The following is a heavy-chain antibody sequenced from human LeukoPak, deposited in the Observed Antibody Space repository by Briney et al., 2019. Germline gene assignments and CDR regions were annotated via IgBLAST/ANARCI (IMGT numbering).Heavy chain of an antibody. V-gene: IGHV3-21*01. CDR3: VRIPNSANFPNWFDP. CDR1: GFTFSSST. CDR2: ISSRSKNI. J-gene: IGHJ5*02. D-gene: IGHD4/OR15-4a*01. Sequence: PGGSLRLSCAASGFTFSSSTMNWVRQAPGKGLEWVSSISSRSKNIFYADSVKGRFTISRDNAKNSLYLQMNSLRAEDTAVYYCVRIPNSANFPNWFDPWGQGTLVTVSS.